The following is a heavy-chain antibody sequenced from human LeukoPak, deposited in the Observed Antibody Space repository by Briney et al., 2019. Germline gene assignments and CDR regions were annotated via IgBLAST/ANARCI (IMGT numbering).Heavy chain of an antibody. CDR1: GGSISCSNW. J-gene: IGHJ3*02. V-gene: IGHV4-4*02. CDR2: IYHRGST. Sequence: SETLSLTCAVSGGSISCSNWWSWVRQPPGKGLEWIGYIYHRGSTNYNPSLKSRITVSVDTSKNQFSLKVTSVTAADTAVYYCARSGVFSGYDAFDIWGQGTMVTVSS. CDR3: ARSGVFSGYDAFDI. D-gene: IGHD3-9*01.